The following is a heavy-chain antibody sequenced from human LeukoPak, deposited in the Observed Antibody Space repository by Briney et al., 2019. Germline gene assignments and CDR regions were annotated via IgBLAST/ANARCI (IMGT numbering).Heavy chain of an antibody. D-gene: IGHD3-22*01. CDR3: ARARRMGYYYDSSGYYYFFDY. CDR2: IYTSGST. J-gene: IGHJ4*02. CDR1: GGSISSYY. V-gene: IGHV4-4*07. Sequence: SETLSLTCTVSGGSISSYYWSWLRQPAGKGLEWIGRIYTSGSTNYNPSLKSRVTMSVDTSKNQFSLKLSSVTAADTAVYYCARARRMGYYYDSSGYYYFFDYWGQGTLVTVSS.